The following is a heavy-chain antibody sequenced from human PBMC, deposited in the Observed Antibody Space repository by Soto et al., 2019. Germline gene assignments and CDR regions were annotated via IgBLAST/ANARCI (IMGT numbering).Heavy chain of an antibody. CDR2: INHSGST. D-gene: IGHD6-19*01. CDR3: ARGQQWLGTLNWFDP. V-gene: IGHV4-34*01. CDR1: GGSFSGYY. J-gene: IGHJ5*02. Sequence: SETLSLTCAVYGGSFSGYYWTWIRQPPGKGLEWIGEINHSGSTNYNPSLESRVTISVDTSKNQFSLKLSSVTAADTAVYYCARGQQWLGTLNWFDPWGQGTLVTVSS.